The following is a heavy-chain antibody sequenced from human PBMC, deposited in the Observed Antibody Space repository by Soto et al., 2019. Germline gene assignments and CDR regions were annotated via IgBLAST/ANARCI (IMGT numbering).Heavy chain of an antibody. V-gene: IGHV4-34*12. Sequence: YTLSLTCSVSGASVSSQEWSWVRQPPGKGLEWVGEIIPTGSTTYNPSLKSRLSFSLDTSNNHFPLNLSSVSVADPAVYYCASGGITMAWNYYYYGMDVWGQGTTVTVSS. CDR1: GASVSSQE. CDR3: ASGGITMAWNYYYYGMDV. CDR2: IIPTGST. D-gene: IGHD3-10*01. J-gene: IGHJ6*02.